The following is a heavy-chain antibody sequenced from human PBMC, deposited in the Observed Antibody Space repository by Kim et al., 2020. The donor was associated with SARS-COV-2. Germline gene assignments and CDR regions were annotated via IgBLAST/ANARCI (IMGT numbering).Heavy chain of an antibody. V-gene: IGHV1-2*02. D-gene: IGHD3-10*01. CDR2: INPNTGDT. Sequence: ASVKVSCKASGYTFTSYYIHWVRQAPGQGLDWMGWINPNTGDTNYAQRFQGRVTMTRDTSISTTFMELSSLKFDDTAVYYCARVPGGYNWFDPWGQGTPVIVSS. J-gene: IGHJ5*02. CDR1: GYTFTSYY. CDR3: ARVPGGYNWFDP.